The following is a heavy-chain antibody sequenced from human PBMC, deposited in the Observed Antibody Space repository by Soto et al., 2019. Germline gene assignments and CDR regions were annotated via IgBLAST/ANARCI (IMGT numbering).Heavy chain of an antibody. CDR1: GYTFNNYG. CDR3: ARPCFGDHVIVDY. J-gene: IGHJ4*02. CDR2: ISGYNANT. V-gene: IGHV1-18*04. D-gene: IGHD3-10*01. Sequence: QVQLVQSGAEVREPGASVKVSCKASGYTFNNYGIIWMRQAPGQGLEWMGWISGYNANTKYAQKVQDRVTLTTDISTSTADMELRSLRSDDTAVYYCARPCFGDHVIVDYWGQGTLVTVS.